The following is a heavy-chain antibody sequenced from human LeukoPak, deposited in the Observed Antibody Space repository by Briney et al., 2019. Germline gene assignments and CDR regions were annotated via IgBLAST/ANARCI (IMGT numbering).Heavy chain of an antibody. CDR3: VRGGIVGTSTRIPLFDS. Sequence: SETLSLTCTVSGVSISSYYWTWIRQPAGKGLEWIGRIYSSGNTNYNPSLESRVTMSIDTSKNQFSLKLSSVTAADTAVYYCVRGGIVGTSTRIPLFDSWGQGTLVTVSS. J-gene: IGHJ4*02. CDR2: IYSSGNT. D-gene: IGHD1-26*01. V-gene: IGHV4-4*07. CDR1: GVSISSYY.